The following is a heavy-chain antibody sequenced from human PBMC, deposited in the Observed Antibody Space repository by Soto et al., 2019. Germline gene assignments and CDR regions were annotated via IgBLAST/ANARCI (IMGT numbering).Heavy chain of an antibody. J-gene: IGHJ6*03. Sequence: GGSLRLSCAASGFTFSNAWMNWVRQAPGKGLEWVGRIKSKTDGGTTDYAAPVKGRFTISRDDSKNTLYLQMNSLKTEDTAVYYCTTVGAGSVLRFLEWLPNYYYYYMDVWGKGTTVTVSS. CDR2: IKSKTDGGTT. V-gene: IGHV3-15*07. CDR1: GFTFSNAW. CDR3: TTVGAGSVLRFLEWLPNYYYYYMDV. D-gene: IGHD3-3*01.